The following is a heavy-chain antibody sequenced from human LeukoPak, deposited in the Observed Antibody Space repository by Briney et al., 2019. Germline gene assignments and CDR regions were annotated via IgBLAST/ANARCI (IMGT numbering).Heavy chain of an antibody. CDR1: GYSVNNYW. J-gene: IGHJ4*02. Sequence: GESLKSSCEGSGYSVNNYWIVCVRQMPGEGLEWMGIIYPGDSDTRYSPSFQGLVTISVDKSISTAYLQWSSLKASDTAMYYCARRLTTATFDYWGQGTLVTVSS. D-gene: IGHD4-11*01. V-gene: IGHV5-51*01. CDR2: IYPGDSDT. CDR3: ARRLTTATFDY.